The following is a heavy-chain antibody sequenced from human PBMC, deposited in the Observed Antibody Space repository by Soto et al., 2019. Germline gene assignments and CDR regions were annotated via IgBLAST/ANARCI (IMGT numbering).Heavy chain of an antibody. CDR1: GGSISGTTFS. V-gene: IGHV4-30-2*01. CDR3: ARAAQGVYYGSGSYERWYFDL. D-gene: IGHD3-10*01. CDR2: IYDSGNT. J-gene: IGHJ2*01. Sequence: PSETLSLTCAVSGGSISGTTFSWGWVRQPPGKGLEWIGYIYDSGNTYYNPPLKSQFSISVDRSKNQFSLKLSSVTAADTAVYYCARAAQGVYYGSGSYERWYFDLWGRGTLVTVSS.